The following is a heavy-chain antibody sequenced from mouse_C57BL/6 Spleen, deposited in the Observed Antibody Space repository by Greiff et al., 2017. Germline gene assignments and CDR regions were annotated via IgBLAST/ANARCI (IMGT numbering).Heavy chain of an antibody. CDR1: GFTFSDYG. D-gene: IGHD1-1*01. J-gene: IGHJ3*01. V-gene: IGHV5-17*01. CDR2: ISSGSSTI. CDR3: ARDYGSSWAWFAY. Sequence: EVMLVESGGGLVKPGGSLKLSCAASGFTFSDYGMHWVRQAPEKGLEWVAYISSGSSTIYYADTVKGRFTISRDNAKNTLFLQMTSLRSEDTAMYYCARDYGSSWAWFAYWGQGTLVTVSA.